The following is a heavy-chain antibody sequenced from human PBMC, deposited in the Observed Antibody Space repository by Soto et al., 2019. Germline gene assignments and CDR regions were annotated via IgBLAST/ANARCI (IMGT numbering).Heavy chain of an antibody. CDR1: GYTFTSYG. CDR3: ARESSIAARRRFDY. J-gene: IGHJ4*02. D-gene: IGHD6-6*01. Sequence: ASVKVSCKASGYTFTSYGISWVRQAPGQGLEWMGWVSGYNGNRNYAQKLQGRVTMTTETSTNTAYRELRSLRFDDTGVDYCARESSIAARRRFDYWGQGTLGTVAS. V-gene: IGHV1-18*01. CDR2: VSGYNGNR.